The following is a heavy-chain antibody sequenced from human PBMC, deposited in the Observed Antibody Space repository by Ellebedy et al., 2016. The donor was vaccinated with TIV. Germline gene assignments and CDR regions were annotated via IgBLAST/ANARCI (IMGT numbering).Heavy chain of an antibody. CDR1: GYTFTDYY. CDR3: TRDLTNIVSGDY. V-gene: IGHV1-2*02. D-gene: IGHD5/OR15-5a*01. CDR2: INPNSGGA. J-gene: IGHJ4*02. Sequence: AASVKVSCKASGYTFTDYYIHWVRQAPGQGLEWMAWINPNSGGANYAQKFQGRVTVTRDTSTSTAFLELSRLRSDDTAVYYCTRDLTNIVSGDYWGQGTLVTVSS.